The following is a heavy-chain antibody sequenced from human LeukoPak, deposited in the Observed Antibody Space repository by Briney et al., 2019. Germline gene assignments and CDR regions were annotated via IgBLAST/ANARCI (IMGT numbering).Heavy chain of an antibody. CDR3: ARASLDSGYEHDAFDI. CDR1: GYTFTSYY. J-gene: IGHJ3*02. D-gene: IGHD5-12*01. V-gene: IGHV1-46*01. CDR2: INPSGGST. Sequence: ASVKVSCKASGYTFTSYYMHWVRQAPGQGLEWMEIINPSGGSTSYAQKFQGRVTMTRDTSTSTVYMELSSLRSEDTAVYYCARASLDSGYEHDAFDIWGQGTMVTVSS.